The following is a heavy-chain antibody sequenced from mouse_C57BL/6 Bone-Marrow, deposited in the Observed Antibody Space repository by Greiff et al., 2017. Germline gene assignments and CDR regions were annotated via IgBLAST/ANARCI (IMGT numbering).Heavy chain of an antibody. Sequence: EVMLVESGGGLVKPGGSLRLSCAASGFTFSDYGMHWVRPAPEKGLEWVAYISSGSSTIYYADTVKGRFTISRDHAKNTLFLLMTSLRSEDTAMYYCARQDYPYAMDYWGQGTSVTVSS. D-gene: IGHD5-5*01. J-gene: IGHJ4*01. CDR2: ISSGSSTI. V-gene: IGHV5-17*01. CDR3: ARQDYPYAMDY. CDR1: GFTFSDYG.